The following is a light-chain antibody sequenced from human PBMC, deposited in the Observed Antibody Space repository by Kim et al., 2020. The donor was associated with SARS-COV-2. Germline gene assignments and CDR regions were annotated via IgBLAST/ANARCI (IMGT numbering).Light chain of an antibody. CDR2: LAT. Sequence: SESVGARITITCRASENIGTWLAWYQQNPGRAHSLLIYLATTLESGVPSRFSGTGSGTEFSLSITSLQPDDFATYYCQHYSRFPYTFGQGTKLEIK. CDR3: QHYSRFPYT. V-gene: IGKV1-5*03. J-gene: IGKJ2*01. CDR1: ENIGTW.